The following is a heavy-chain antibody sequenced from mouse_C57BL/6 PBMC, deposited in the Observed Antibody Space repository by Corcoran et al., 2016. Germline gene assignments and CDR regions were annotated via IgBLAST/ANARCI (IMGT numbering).Heavy chain of an antibody. V-gene: IGHV9-3*01. J-gene: IGHJ3*01. D-gene: IGHD2-4*01. CDR1: GYTFTTYG. Sequence: QIQLVLSGPELKKPGESVKISCKASGYTFTTYGMSWVKQAPGKGLKGMGWITTYSGVPTYADDFKGRFAFSLETSARTAYLQINNLKNEDTARYFCAKGYDYFAYWGQGTLVTVSA. CDR2: ITTYSGVP. CDR3: AKGYDYFAY.